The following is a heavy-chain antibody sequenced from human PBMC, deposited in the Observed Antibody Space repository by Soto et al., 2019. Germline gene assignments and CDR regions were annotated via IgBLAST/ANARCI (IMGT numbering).Heavy chain of an antibody. CDR1: GFTFSSYA. D-gene: IGHD6-19*01. Sequence: QVQLVESGGGVVQPGRSLRLSCAASGFTFSSYAMHWVRQAPGKGLEWVAVISYDGSNKYYADSVKGRVTISRDNSKNRLYLQMNSLRADDTAAYYCARGESSGWPDSWGRGTLVTVAS. J-gene: IGHJ5*01. CDR3: ARGESSGWPDS. V-gene: IGHV3-30-3*01. CDR2: ISYDGSNK.